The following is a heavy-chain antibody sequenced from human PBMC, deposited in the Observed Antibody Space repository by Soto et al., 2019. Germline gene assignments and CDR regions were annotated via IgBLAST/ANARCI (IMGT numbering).Heavy chain of an antibody. D-gene: IGHD4-17*01. CDR2: TYYRSKWYN. CDR3: ARERYGDYGRGAFDI. V-gene: IGHV6-1*01. CDR1: GDSVSSNSAA. Sequence: QTLSLTCAISGDSVSSNSAAWHLIRQSPSRGLEWLGRTYYRSKWYNDYAVSVKSRVTIDPDTSKNQFSLQLNSVTPEDAALYYCARERYGDYGRGAFDIWGQGTMVTVSS. J-gene: IGHJ3*02.